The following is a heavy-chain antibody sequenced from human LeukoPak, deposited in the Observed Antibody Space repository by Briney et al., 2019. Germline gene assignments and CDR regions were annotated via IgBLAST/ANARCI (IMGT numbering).Heavy chain of an antibody. Sequence: SETLSLTCTVSGASISSYYWSWIRQPPGKGLEWLGYIYTSGSTNYNPSLKSRVTISVDTSTNQFSLKLRSVTAADTAVYYCARHPWDSDILTGYFEGRSYAFDVWGQGTMVNVSS. CDR2: IYTSGST. J-gene: IGHJ3*01. D-gene: IGHD3-9*01. CDR3: ARHPWDSDILTGYFEGRSYAFDV. V-gene: IGHV4-4*09. CDR1: GASISSYY.